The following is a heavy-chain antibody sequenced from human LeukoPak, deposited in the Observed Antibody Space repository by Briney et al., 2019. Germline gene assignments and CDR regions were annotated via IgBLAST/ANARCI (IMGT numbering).Heavy chain of an antibody. Sequence: GSLRLSCAASGFTFSSYAMHLVRQAPGKGLEGVAVISYDGSKKYYADSVKGRLTICRDNSKTTLYLQMNSLRAEDMAVYYCARDRLRITMVRGVTIDCWGQGTLVTVSS. CDR1: GFTFSSYA. J-gene: IGHJ4*02. D-gene: IGHD3-10*01. CDR2: ISYDGSKK. CDR3: ARDRLRITMVRGVTIDC. V-gene: IGHV3-30*04.